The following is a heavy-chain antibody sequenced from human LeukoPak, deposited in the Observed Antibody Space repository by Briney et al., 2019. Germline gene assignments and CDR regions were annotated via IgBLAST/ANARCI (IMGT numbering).Heavy chain of an antibody. J-gene: IGHJ6*03. CDR1: GGTFSSYA. CDR3: ARAELGMVVGGFHYYYYMDV. Sequence: SVKVSCKASGGTFSSYAISWVRQAPGQGLEWRGGIIPIFGTANYAQKFQGRVTITTDESTSTAYMELSSLRSEDTAVYYCARAELGMVVGGFHYYYYMDVWGKGTTVTVSS. CDR2: IIPIFGTA. D-gene: IGHD7-27*01. V-gene: IGHV1-69*05.